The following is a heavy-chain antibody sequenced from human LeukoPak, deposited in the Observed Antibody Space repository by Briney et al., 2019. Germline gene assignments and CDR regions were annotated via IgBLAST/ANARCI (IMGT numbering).Heavy chain of an antibody. CDR2: INPSGGTT. V-gene: IGHV1-46*01. CDR3: ARSPHILTGENFDY. CDR1: GYTFTSYS. D-gene: IGHD3-9*01. J-gene: IGHJ4*02. Sequence: ASVKVSCKASGYTFTSYSIHWVRQAPGQGLEWMGIINPSGGTTTYTQKFQGRVTMTRDTSITTAYMEMSRLRSDDTALYYCARSPHILTGENFDYWGQGTLVTVSS.